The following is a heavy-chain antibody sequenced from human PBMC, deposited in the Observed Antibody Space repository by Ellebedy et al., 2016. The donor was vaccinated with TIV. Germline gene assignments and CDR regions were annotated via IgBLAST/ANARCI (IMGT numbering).Heavy chain of an antibody. CDR1: GGSISSSSDY. CDR3: ARQVPSGIAEDAFDI. D-gene: IGHD6-13*01. CDR2: IYYTGST. V-gene: IGHV4-39*01. J-gene: IGHJ3*02. Sequence: MPGGSLRLSCTVPGGSISSSSDYWGWVRQPPGKGLEWIGSIYYTGSTYYNPSLKRRVTISVDPSKNQFSLMLSYVTAADTAVYYWARQVPSGIAEDAFDIWGQGTVVSVSS.